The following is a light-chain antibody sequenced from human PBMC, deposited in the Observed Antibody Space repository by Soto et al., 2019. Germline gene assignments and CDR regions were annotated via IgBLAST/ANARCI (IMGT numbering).Light chain of an antibody. CDR3: QQSGSSSWT. V-gene: IGKV3-20*01. CDR1: QSVSSSS. CDR2: GAS. J-gene: IGKJ1*01. Sequence: EIVLTQSPGTLSLSPGERATLSCRVSQSVSSSSLAWYQQKAGQPPRLLIYGASSRATGIPDRFSGSGSGTDFTLTISRLEPEDFAVYYCQQSGSSSWTFGQGTKVEIK.